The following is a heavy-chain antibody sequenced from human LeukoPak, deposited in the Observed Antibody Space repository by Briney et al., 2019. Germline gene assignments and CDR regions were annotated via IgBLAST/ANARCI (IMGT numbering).Heavy chain of an antibody. D-gene: IGHD5-12*01. V-gene: IGHV3-7*01. CDR2: IKQDGSEK. Sequence: GGSLRHSCAASGFTFSSYWMSWVRQAPGKGLEWVANIKQDGSEKYYVDSVKGRFTISRDNAKNSLYLQMNSLRAEDTAVYYCARDLPVDIVATDAFDIWGQGTMVTVSS. CDR3: ARDLPVDIVATDAFDI. J-gene: IGHJ3*02. CDR1: GFTFSSYW.